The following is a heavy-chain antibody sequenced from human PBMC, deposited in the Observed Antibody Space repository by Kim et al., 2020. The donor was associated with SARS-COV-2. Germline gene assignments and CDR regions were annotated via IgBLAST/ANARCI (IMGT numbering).Heavy chain of an antibody. D-gene: IGHD1-26*01. Sequence: SETLSLTCTVSGGSVNTADYYWTWIRQPPGKGLEWIGYIYGSGITNYNSSLKSRVTISVDTSKDQFSLKLSSVTAEDTAVYYCARLGSALDYWGHGTQVT. CDR2: IYGSGIT. V-gene: IGHV4-61*08. CDR1: GGSVNTADYY. CDR3: ARLGSALDY. J-gene: IGHJ4*01.